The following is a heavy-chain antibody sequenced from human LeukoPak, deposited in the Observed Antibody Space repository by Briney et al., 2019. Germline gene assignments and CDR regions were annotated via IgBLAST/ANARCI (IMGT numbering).Heavy chain of an antibody. D-gene: IGHD3-10*01. CDR3: AREFMVRGVTQLYFDY. CDR1: GFTFSSYE. Sequence: PGGSLRLSCAASGFTFSSYEMNWVRQAPGKGLEWVSYISSSGSTIYYADSVKGRFTISRDNAKNSLYLQMNSLRAEDAAVYYCAREFMVRGVTQLYFDYWGQGTLVTVSS. CDR2: ISSSGSTI. J-gene: IGHJ4*02. V-gene: IGHV3-48*03.